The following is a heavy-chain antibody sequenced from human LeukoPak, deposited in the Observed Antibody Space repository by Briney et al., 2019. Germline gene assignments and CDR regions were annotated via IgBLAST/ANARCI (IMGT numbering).Heavy chain of an antibody. CDR2: ISSSSSTI. J-gene: IGHJ4*02. V-gene: IGHV3-48*01. CDR1: GFTFSSYS. Sequence: GGSLRLSCAASGFTFSSYSMNWVRQAPGKGLEWVSYISSSSSTIYYADSVKGRFTISRDNAKNSLYLQMNSLRAEDTAVYYCARVPRRQDCTNGVCSYYFDYWGQGTLVTVSS. CDR3: ARVPRRQDCTNGVCSYYFDY. D-gene: IGHD2-8*01.